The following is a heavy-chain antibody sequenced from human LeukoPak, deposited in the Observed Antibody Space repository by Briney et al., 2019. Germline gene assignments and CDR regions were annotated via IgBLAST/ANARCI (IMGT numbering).Heavy chain of an antibody. CDR2: IIPILGIA. J-gene: IGHJ4*02. CDR1: GGTFSSYA. Sequence: SVKVSCKASGGTFSSYAISWVRQAPGQGLEWMGRIIPILGIANYAQKFQGRVTITADKSTSTAYMELSSLRSEDTAVYYCARGPAAVAGTALYYFDYWGQGTLVTVSS. D-gene: IGHD6-19*01. CDR3: ARGPAAVAGTALYYFDY. V-gene: IGHV1-69*04.